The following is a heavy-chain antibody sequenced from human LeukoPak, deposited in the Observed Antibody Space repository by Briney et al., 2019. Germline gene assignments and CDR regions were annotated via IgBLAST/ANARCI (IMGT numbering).Heavy chain of an antibody. J-gene: IGHJ6*02. D-gene: IGHD5-24*01. Sequence: AASVKVSCKASGYTFTGYYMHWVRQAPGQGLEWMGWINPNSGGTNYAQKFQGRVTMTRDTSISTAYIELSRLRSDDTAVYYCAREAVEMATIHYYYYGMDVWGQGTTVTVSS. CDR2: INPNSGGT. CDR1: GYTFTGYY. CDR3: AREAVEMATIHYYYYGMDV. V-gene: IGHV1-2*02.